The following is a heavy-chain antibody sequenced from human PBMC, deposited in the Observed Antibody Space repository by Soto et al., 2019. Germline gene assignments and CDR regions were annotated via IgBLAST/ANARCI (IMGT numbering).Heavy chain of an antibody. V-gene: IGHV3-33*01. Sequence: QVQLVESGGGVVQPGRSLRLSCAASGFTFSNFGIHWVRQAPGMGLEWVAVIWYDGSNKYYADSVKGRFTISRDNSKNTVYLQMNSLRAEDTAVYYCARDPGYCSGGSCYSEAFDYWGQGTLVTVSS. J-gene: IGHJ4*02. CDR2: IWYDGSNK. CDR3: ARDPGYCSGGSCYSEAFDY. CDR1: GFTFSNFG. D-gene: IGHD2-15*01.